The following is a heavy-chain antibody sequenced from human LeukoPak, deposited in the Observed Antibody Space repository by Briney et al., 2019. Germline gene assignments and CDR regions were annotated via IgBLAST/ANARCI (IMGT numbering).Heavy chain of an antibody. J-gene: IGHJ4*02. CDR3: VKQSGYRGYDFFDY. CDR1: GFIVSNNY. V-gene: IGHV3-66*04. D-gene: IGHD5-12*01. Sequence: GGSLILSCAASGFIVSNNYMTWVRQAPGKGLEWVSAIYSGGSTYYSNSVKGRFTISRDNSKNMLYLQMNSLRAEDTAVYYCVKQSGYRGYDFFDYWGQGALVTVSS. CDR2: IYSGGST.